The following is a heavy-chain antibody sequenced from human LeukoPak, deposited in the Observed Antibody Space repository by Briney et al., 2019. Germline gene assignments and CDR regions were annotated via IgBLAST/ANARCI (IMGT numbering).Heavy chain of an antibody. CDR3: ARGVIAIGDAFDI. J-gene: IGHJ3*02. V-gene: IGHV1-8*03. D-gene: IGHD2-21*01. CDR1: GYTFTSYD. Sequence: ASVKVSCKASGYTFTSYDINWVRQATGQGLEWMGWMNPNSGNTGYAQKFQGRVTITRNTSISTAYMELSSLRSEDTAVYYCARGVIAIGDAFDIWGQETLVTVSS. CDR2: MNPNSGNT.